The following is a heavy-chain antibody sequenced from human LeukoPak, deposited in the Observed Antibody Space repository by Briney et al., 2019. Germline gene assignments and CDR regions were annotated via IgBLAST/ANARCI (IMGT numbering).Heavy chain of an antibody. V-gene: IGHV4-59*01. CDR2: IYYSGST. CDR1: GGSISSYY. Sequence: SETLSLTCTVSGGSISSYYWSWIRQPPGKGLEWIGYIYYSGSTNYNPSLESRVTISVDTSKNQFSLKLSSVTAADTAVYYCARGSRRYCSGGSCYSRGYFDYWGQGTLVTVSS. D-gene: IGHD2-15*01. CDR3: ARGSRRYCSGGSCYSRGYFDY. J-gene: IGHJ4*02.